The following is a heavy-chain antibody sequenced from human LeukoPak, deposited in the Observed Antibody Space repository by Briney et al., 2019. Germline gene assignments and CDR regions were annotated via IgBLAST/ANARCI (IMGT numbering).Heavy chain of an antibody. Sequence: PGGSLRLSCAASGFTFSSYWMHWVRQAPGKELVWVSRINSDGSSTSYADSVKGRFTISRDNAKNTLYLQMNSLRAEDTAVYYCASPVTTYYYYGMDVWGQGTTVTVSS. V-gene: IGHV3-74*01. CDR2: INSDGSST. J-gene: IGHJ6*02. CDR3: ASPVTTYYYYGMDV. CDR1: GFTFSSYW. D-gene: IGHD4-17*01.